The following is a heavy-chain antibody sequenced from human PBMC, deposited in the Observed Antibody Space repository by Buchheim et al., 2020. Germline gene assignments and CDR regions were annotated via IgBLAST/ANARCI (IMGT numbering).Heavy chain of an antibody. D-gene: IGHD2-2*01. CDR1: GGSFSGYY. J-gene: IGHJ6*02. Sequence: QVQLQQWGAGLLKPSETLSLTCAVYGGSFSGYYWSWIRQPPGKGLEWIGEINHSGSTNYNPSLKSRVTISVDTSKNQFSLKLSSVTAADTAVYYCARFRPYCSSTSCAARYYYYGMDVWGQGTT. CDR2: INHSGST. V-gene: IGHV4-34*01. CDR3: ARFRPYCSSTSCAARYYYYGMDV.